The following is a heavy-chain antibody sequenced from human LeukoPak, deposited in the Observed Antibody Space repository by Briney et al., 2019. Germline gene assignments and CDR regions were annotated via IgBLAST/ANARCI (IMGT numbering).Heavy chain of an antibody. Sequence: GVSLRLSCTASGFTFGDYAVSWFRQAPGKGLEWVGFIRSKAYGGTTEYAASVKGRFTISRDDSKSIAYLQMNSLKTEDTAVYYCSSEQWIFDYWGQGTLVTVSS. V-gene: IGHV3-49*03. CDR1: GFTFGDYA. CDR2: IRSKAYGGTT. D-gene: IGHD6-19*01. CDR3: SSEQWIFDY. J-gene: IGHJ4*02.